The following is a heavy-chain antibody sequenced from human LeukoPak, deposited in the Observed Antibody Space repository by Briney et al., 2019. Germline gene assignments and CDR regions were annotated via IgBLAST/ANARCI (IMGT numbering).Heavy chain of an antibody. Sequence: PGGSLRLSCAASGFTFSSYGMHWVRQARGKGLEWVAVISYDGSNQYYADSVKGRFTISRDNSKNTLYLHMNSLRAEDTAVYYCAKEGIQLWLNNWGQGTLVTVSS. D-gene: IGHD5-18*01. V-gene: IGHV3-30*18. CDR3: AKEGIQLWLNN. CDR2: ISYDGSNQ. J-gene: IGHJ4*02. CDR1: GFTFSSYG.